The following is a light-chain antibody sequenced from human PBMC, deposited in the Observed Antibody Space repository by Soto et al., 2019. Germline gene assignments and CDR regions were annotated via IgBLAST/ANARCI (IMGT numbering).Light chain of an antibody. CDR2: AGS. CDR3: QQSYTTPQT. J-gene: IGKJ1*01. Sequence: DIQMTQSPSSLSASIGDRVTITCRASQSISTHLNWYQQKPGKAPRVLIYAGSTLPSGVPSRFSASGSGTDFTLAISGLQPADIATYYCQQSYTTPQTFGQGTKVDIK. V-gene: IGKV1-39*01. CDR1: QSISTH.